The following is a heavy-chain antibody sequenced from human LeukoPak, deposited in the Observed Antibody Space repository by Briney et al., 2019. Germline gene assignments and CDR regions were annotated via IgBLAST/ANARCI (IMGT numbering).Heavy chain of an antibody. V-gene: IGHV4-59*01. CDR2: VYYTGDA. D-gene: IGHD5-24*01. J-gene: IGHJ4*02. CDR3: ARLGGWLQPFDF. CDR1: GGSISLYY. Sequence: SETLSLTCTVSGGSISLYYSSTIRQPPGKGLEWIAYVYYTGDANYNPSLKSRVTISVDTSKNQFSLKLSSVTAADTAVYYCARLGGWLQPFDFWGQGTLVTVSS.